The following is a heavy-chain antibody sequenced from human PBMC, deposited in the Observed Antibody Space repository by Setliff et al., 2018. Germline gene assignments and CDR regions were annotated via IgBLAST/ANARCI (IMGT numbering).Heavy chain of an antibody. CDR1: GYTFTSYG. D-gene: IGHD2-15*01. V-gene: IGHV1-69*13. Sequence: SVKVSCKASGYTFTSYGVHWVRQAPGQGLEWMGGIIPMFGTTNYARKFQGRVTITADESTITAYMELSSLRSEDTAVYYCARVRDCSGGICHRGFHHYMDVWGKGTTVTVSS. J-gene: IGHJ6*03. CDR2: IIPMFGTT. CDR3: ARVRDCSGGICHRGFHHYMDV.